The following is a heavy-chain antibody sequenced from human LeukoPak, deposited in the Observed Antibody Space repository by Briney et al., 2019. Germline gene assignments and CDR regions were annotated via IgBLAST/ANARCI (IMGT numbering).Heavy chain of an antibody. V-gene: IGHV3-53*01. CDR2: IYSGGST. J-gene: IGHJ4*02. CDR1: GFTFSTYW. CDR3: ARLYYFDY. Sequence: GGSLRLSCAASGFTFSTYWMHWVRQAPGKGLEWVSVIYSGGSTYYADSVKGRFTISRDNSKNTLYLQMNSLRAEDTAVYYCARLYYFDYWGQGTLVTVSS.